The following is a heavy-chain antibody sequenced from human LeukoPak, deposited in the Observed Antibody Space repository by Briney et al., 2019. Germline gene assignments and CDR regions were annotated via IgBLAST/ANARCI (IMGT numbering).Heavy chain of an antibody. CDR1: GFSVSSVYY. V-gene: IGHV4-38-2*02. CDR3: ARDERLSGSNWDY. Sequence: SETLSLTCTVSGFSVSSVYYWGWIRQPPGKGLEWIGSIYRSGSTYYNPSLKSRVTISVDTSKNQSSLKLTSVTAADTAVYYCARDERLSGSNWDYWGQGTLVTVSS. J-gene: IGHJ4*02. D-gene: IGHD1-26*01. CDR2: IYRSGST.